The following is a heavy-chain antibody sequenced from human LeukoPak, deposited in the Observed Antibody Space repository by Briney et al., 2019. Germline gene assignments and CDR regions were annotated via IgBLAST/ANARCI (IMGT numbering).Heavy chain of an antibody. CDR3: AGRSSGWYGY. V-gene: IGHV4-59*01. D-gene: IGHD6-19*01. CDR1: GGSISSYY. CDR2: IYYSGST. J-gene: IGHJ4*02. Sequence: SETLSLTCTVSGGSISSYYWSWIRQPPGKGLEWIGYIYYSGSTNYNPSLKSRVTISVDTSKNQFSLKLSSVTAADTAVYYCAGRSSGWYGYWGQGTLVTVSS.